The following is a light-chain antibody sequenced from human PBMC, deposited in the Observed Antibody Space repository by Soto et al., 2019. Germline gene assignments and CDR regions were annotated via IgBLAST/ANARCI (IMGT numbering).Light chain of an antibody. CDR2: DAS. CDR1: QSVSNNY. J-gene: IGKJ4*01. V-gene: IGKV3-11*01. Sequence: EIVLTQSPGTLSLSPGERATLSCRASQSVSNNYLAWYQQKPGQAPRLLIYDASNRATGIPARFSGGGSGTDFTLTISSLEPEDFAVYYCQQRMNWPLFGGGTKVDIK. CDR3: QQRMNWPL.